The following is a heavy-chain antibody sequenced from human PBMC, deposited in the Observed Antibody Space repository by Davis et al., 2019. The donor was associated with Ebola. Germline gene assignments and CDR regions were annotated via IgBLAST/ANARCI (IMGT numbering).Heavy chain of an antibody. J-gene: IGHJ3*02. Sequence: GESLKISCKGSGYSFSNYWIGWVRQRPGKGLEWMGIIYPGDSDTRYSPSFQGQVTISADKSINTAYLQWSSLRTSDTAMYYCATLRRTITGMDDGFDIWGQGTMVTVSS. CDR3: ATLRRTITGMDDGFDI. V-gene: IGHV5-51*01. CDR1: GYSFSNYW. CDR2: IYPGDSDT. D-gene: IGHD2-8*02.